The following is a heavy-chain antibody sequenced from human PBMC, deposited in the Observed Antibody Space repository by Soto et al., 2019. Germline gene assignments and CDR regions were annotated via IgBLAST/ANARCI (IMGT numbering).Heavy chain of an antibody. CDR3: AKDIAARPPYYCDY. J-gene: IGHJ4*02. V-gene: IGHV3-9*01. CDR2: ISWNSGTI. CDR1: GFTFDDYA. Sequence: EVQLVESGGGLVQPGRSLRLSCAASGFTFDDYAMHWVRQAPGKGLEWVSGISWNSGTIAYADSVEGRFTISRDNAKNSLDLQMNSLGAEDTALYYWAKDIAARPPYYCDYWGQGTLVTVSS. D-gene: IGHD6-6*01.